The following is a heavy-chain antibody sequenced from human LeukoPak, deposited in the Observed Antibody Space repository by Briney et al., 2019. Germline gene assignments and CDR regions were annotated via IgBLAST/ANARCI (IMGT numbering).Heavy chain of an antibody. V-gene: IGHV3-30*02. CDR3: AKDGGSYGSGSYYNTRPYYYYYMDV. CDR2: IRYDGSNK. Sequence: GGSLRLSCAASGFTFSSYGMHWVRQAPGKGLEWVAFIRYDGSNKYYADSVKGRFTISRDNSKNTLYLQMNSLRAEDTAVYYCAKDGGSYGSGSYYNTRPYYYYYMDVWGKGTTVTISS. CDR1: GFTFSSYG. J-gene: IGHJ6*03. D-gene: IGHD3-10*01.